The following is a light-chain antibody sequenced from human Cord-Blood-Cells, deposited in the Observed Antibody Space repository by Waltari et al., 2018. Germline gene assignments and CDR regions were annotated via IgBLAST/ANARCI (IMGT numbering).Light chain of an antibody. CDR2: GGS. CDR1: SSDVGSYNL. Sequence: QSALTQPASVSGSPGQSITISCTGTSSDVGSYNLVSWYQQHPGKAPKLMIYGGSKRPSGVSNRFAGSKSGNTASLTISGLQAEDEADYYGCSYAGSSNVVFGGGTKLTVL. V-gene: IGLV2-23*01. J-gene: IGLJ2*01. CDR3: CSYAGSSNVV.